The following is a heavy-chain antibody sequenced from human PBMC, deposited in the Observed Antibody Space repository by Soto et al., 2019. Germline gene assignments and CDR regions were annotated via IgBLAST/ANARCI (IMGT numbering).Heavy chain of an antibody. J-gene: IGHJ5*02. CDR3: AAAHCRSSSCLNSIDP. CDR1: GFSFSNYS. CDR2: TSSSGRTI. Sequence: SGGSLRLSCAASGFSFSNYSMNWVRQALGKGLEWVSYTSSSGRTIYYADSVKGRFTISRDNAKNSLYLQMSSLRAEDTAVYYCAAAHCRSSSCLNSIDPRGTRPLVTVSS. D-gene: IGHD2-2*01. V-gene: IGHV3-48*01.